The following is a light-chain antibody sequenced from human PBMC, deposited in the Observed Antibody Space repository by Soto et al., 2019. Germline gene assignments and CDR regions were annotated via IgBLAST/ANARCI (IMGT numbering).Light chain of an antibody. CDR2: GAS. CDR3: QQYNNWPRT. V-gene: IGKV3-15*01. J-gene: IGKJ3*01. CDR1: QSVSSK. Sequence: EIVMTQSPATLSVSPGERATLSCRASQSVSSKLGWYQQKPGQAPRLLIYGASIRATGIPARFSGSGSGTECTLTISSLQSEDFAVYYCQQYNNWPRTFSPGTKVDIK.